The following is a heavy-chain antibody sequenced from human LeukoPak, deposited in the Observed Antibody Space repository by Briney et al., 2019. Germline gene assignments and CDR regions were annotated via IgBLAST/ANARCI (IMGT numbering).Heavy chain of an antibody. CDR3: ARDSTVGRY. D-gene: IGHD2-8*02. CDR1: GFTFSSYW. CDR2: IKQDGSDM. V-gene: IGHV3-7*01. Sequence: PGGSLRLSCAASGFTFSSYWMNWVRQAPGKGLEWVANIKQDGSDMYYVDSVKGRFTTSRDNAKSSLYLQMDSLRVGDTAVYYCARDSTVGRYWGQGTLVTVSS. J-gene: IGHJ4*02.